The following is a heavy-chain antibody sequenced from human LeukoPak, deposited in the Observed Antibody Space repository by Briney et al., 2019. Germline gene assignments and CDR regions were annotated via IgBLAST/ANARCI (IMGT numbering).Heavy chain of an antibody. CDR3: VRDFHVRYYDTGAYSY. J-gene: IGHJ4*02. CDR1: GFTFSSYN. V-gene: IGHV3-48*01. CDR2: ISSSSSTI. Sequence: GGSLRLSCAASGFTFSSYNMNWVRQAPGKGLEWVSYISSSSSTIYYADSVKGRFTISRDNSKNSLYLQMNSLRAEDTAVYYCVRDFHVRYYDTGAYSYWGQGTLVTVSS. D-gene: IGHD3-22*01.